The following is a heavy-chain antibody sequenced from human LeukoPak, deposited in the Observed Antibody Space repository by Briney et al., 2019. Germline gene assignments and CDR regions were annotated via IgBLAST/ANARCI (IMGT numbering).Heavy chain of an antibody. V-gene: IGHV4-39*01. CDR1: GGSISSSSYY. D-gene: IGHD5-12*01. Sequence: SETLSLTCTVSGGSISSSSYYWGWVRQPPGKGLEWIGSIYYSGSTYYNPSLKSRVTISVDTSKNQFSLKLSSVTAADTAVYYCASTFGSPSLEGVATINYYYYGMDVWGQGTTVTVSS. J-gene: IGHJ6*02. CDR2: IYYSGST. CDR3: ASTFGSPSLEGVATINYYYYGMDV.